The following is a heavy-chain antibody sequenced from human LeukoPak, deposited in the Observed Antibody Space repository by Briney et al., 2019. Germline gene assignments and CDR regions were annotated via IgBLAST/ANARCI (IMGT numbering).Heavy chain of an antibody. CDR1: GGSFSGYY. V-gene: IGHV4-34*01. J-gene: IGHJ4*02. Sequence: SETLSLTCAVYGGSFSGYYWSWIRQPPGKGLEWIGEINHSGSTNYNPSLKSRVTISVDTSKNQFSLKLSSVTAADTAVYYCARELGYCSSTSCQGYSSGWPTPSYWGQGTLVTVSS. CDR3: ARELGYCSSTSCQGYSSGWPTPSY. CDR2: INHSGST. D-gene: IGHD2-2*01.